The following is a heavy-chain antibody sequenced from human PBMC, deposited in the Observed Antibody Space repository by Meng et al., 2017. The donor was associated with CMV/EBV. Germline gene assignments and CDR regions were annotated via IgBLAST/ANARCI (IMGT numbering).Heavy chain of an antibody. CDR2: ISSSSSTI. D-gene: IGHD2-2*01. V-gene: IGHV3-48*04. CDR1: GFTFSSYS. Sequence: GGSLRLSCAASGFTFSSYSMNWVRQAPGKGLEWVSYISSSSSTIYYADSVKGRFTISRDNAKNSLYLQMNSLRAEDTAVYYCARDHCSSTSCYLLYYYYGMDVWDQGTTVTVSS. CDR3: ARDHCSSTSCYLLYYYYGMDV. J-gene: IGHJ6*02.